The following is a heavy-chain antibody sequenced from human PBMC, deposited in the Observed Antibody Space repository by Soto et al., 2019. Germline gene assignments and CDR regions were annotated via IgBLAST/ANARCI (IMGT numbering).Heavy chain of an antibody. CDR3: VPGILKSYFDY. CDR1: GFTFSSYG. V-gene: IGHV3-30*03. Sequence: QVQLVESGGGVVQPGRSLRLSCAASGFTFSSYGMHWVRQAPGKGLEWVAVISYDGSNKYYADSVKGRFTISRDNSKNTLYLQMNSLRAEDTAVYYCVPGILKSYFDYWGQGTLVTVSS. J-gene: IGHJ4*02. D-gene: IGHD6-13*01. CDR2: ISYDGSNK.